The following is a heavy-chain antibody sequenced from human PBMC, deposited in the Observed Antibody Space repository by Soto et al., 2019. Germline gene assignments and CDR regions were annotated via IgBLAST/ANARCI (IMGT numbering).Heavy chain of an antibody. Sequence: PEGSLRLSCAASGFTFSSYWMHWVRQAPGKGLVWVSRINGDGSSTGYADSVKGRFTISRDNAKNTLYLQMNSLRAEATAVYYCARVDFDYGNHRDVLAFCARGTTVIVSS. CDR3: ARVDFDYGNHRDVLAF. CDR1: GFTFSSYW. CDR2: INGDGSST. V-gene: IGHV3-74*01. D-gene: IGHD4-17*01. J-gene: IGHJ6*04.